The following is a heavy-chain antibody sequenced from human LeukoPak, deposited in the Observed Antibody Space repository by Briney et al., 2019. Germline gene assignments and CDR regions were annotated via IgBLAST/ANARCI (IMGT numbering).Heavy chain of an antibody. D-gene: IGHD2-2*01. CDR2: INHSGST. Sequence: PLETLSLTCAVYGGSFSGYYWSWIRQPPGKGLEWIGEINHSGSTNYNPSLKSRVTISVDTSKNQFSLKLSSVTAADTAVYYCARGVRRVVPAAPNWFDPWGQGTLVTVSS. J-gene: IGHJ5*02. V-gene: IGHV4-34*01. CDR1: GGSFSGYY. CDR3: ARGVRRVVPAAPNWFDP.